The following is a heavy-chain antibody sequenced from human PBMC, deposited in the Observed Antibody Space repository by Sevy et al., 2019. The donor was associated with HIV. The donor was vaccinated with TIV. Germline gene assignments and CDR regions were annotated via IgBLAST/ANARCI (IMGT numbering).Heavy chain of an antibody. J-gene: IGHJ4*02. V-gene: IGHV1-8*01. CDR1: GYTFSRYD. Sequence: ASVKVSCKTSGYTFSRYDINWVRQATGQGLEWMGWMNPNSGDTGYAQKFQGRVTMTRNTSISTAYMELSSLRSEDTAMFYCATTKDYYDNSGYPFDYWGQGTLVTVSS. CDR2: MNPNSGDT. D-gene: IGHD3-22*01. CDR3: ATTKDYYDNSGYPFDY.